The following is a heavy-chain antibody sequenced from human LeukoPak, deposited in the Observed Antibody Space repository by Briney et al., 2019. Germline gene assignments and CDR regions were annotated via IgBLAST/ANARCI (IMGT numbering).Heavy chain of an antibody. D-gene: IGHD3-3*01. J-gene: IGHJ4*02. CDR3: ARQGMYYDFWSGYSGYFDY. CDR2: ISAYNGNT. Sequence: RASVRVSCKASGYTFTSYGISWVRQAPGQGLEWMGWISAYNGNTNYAQKLQGRVTMTTDTSTSTAYMELRSLRSDDTAVYYCARQGMYYDFWSGYSGYFDYWGQGTLVTVSS. V-gene: IGHV1-18*01. CDR1: GYTFTSYG.